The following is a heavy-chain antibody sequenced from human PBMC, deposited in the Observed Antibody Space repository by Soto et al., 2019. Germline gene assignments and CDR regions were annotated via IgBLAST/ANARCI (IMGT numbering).Heavy chain of an antibody. CDR3: AKDQGSSWYEIDS. Sequence: EVQLLESGGGLVQPGGSLRLSCAASGFTFSNYAVTWVRQAPGKGLEWVSTISGSGGSTYYADSVKGRFTISRDNSKNTLYQQMNSLRAEDTAVYYCAKDQGSSWYEIDSWGQGTLVTVSS. CDR2: ISGSGGST. V-gene: IGHV3-23*01. CDR1: GFTFSNYA. J-gene: IGHJ4*02. D-gene: IGHD6-13*01.